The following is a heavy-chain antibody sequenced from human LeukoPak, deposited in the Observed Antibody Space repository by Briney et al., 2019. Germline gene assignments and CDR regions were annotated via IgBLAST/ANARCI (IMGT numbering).Heavy chain of an antibody. CDR1: GGTFSSYA. V-gene: IGHV1-69*04. Sequence: SVKVSCKASGGTFSSYAISWVRQAPGQGLEWMGRIIPILGIANYAQKFQGRVTITADKSTSTAYMELSSLRSDDTAVYYCAREEQLVQDYWGQGTLVTVSS. D-gene: IGHD6-13*01. J-gene: IGHJ4*02. CDR2: IIPILGIA. CDR3: AREEQLVQDY.